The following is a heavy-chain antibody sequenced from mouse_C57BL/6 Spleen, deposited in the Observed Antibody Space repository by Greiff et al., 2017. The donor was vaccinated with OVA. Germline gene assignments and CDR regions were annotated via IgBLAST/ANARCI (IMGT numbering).Heavy chain of an antibody. D-gene: IGHD1-1*01. CDR2: ISSGGSYT. V-gene: IGHV5-6*01. J-gene: IGHJ1*03. CDR1: GFTFSSYG. Sequence: EVQLVESGGDLVKPGGSLKLSCAASGFTFSSYGMSWVRQTPDKRLVWVATISSGGSYTYYPDSVKGRFTISRDNAKNTLYLQMSSLKSEDTAMYYCARHDYYGSSYWYFDVWGTGTTVTVSS. CDR3: ARHDYYGSSYWYFDV.